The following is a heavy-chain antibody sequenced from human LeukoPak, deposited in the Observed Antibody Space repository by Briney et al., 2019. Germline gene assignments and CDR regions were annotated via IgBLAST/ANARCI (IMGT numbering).Heavy chain of an antibody. D-gene: IGHD2-21*02. CDR3: ARALTPCGGDCYSGYYFDY. J-gene: IGHJ4*02. CDR1: GGSISSYY. V-gene: IGHV4-59*01. CDR2: IYYSGST. Sequence: KPSETLSLTCTVSGGSISSYYWSWIRQPPGKGLEWIGYIYYSGSTNYNPSLKSRVTISVDTSKNQFSLKLSSVTAADTAVYYCARALTPCGGDCYSGYYFDYWGQGTLVTVSS.